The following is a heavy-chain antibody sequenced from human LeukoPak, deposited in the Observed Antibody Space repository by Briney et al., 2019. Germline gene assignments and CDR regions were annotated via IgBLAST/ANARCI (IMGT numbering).Heavy chain of an antibody. CDR1: GYTFTGYY. CDR2: INPNSGDT. D-gene: IGHD6-13*01. Sequence: ASVKVSCKASGYTFTGYYMHWVRRAPGQGLEWMGWINPNSGDTNYSQKFQGRVTMTRDTSISTAYMELARLRSGDTAVYYCARDRGIPGPGNAFDIWAKGQWSPSLQ. J-gene: IGHJ3*02. V-gene: IGHV1-2*02. CDR3: ARDRGIPGPGNAFDI.